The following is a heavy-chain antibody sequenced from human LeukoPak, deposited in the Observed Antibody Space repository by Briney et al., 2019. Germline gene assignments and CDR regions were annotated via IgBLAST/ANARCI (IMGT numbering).Heavy chain of an antibody. D-gene: IGHD3-22*01. CDR2: ISSSGSTI. V-gene: IGHV3-11*04. CDR3: ARNHELVILPYYYYYYMDV. CDR1: GFTFSDYY. Sequence: PGGSLRLSCAASGFTFSDYYMSWIRQAPGKGLEWVSYISSSGSTIYYADSVKGRFTISRDNAKNSLYLQMNSLRAEDTAVYYCARNHELVILPYYYYYYMDVWGKGTTVTVSS. J-gene: IGHJ6*03.